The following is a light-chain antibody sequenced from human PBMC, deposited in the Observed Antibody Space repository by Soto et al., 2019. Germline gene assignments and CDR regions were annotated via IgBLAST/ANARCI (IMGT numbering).Light chain of an antibody. CDR2: WAS. J-gene: IGKJ4*01. CDR1: QSVSHNSNSKSH. Sequence: DIVMTQSPDSLAVSLGERATINCKSSQSVSHNSNSKSHLAWYQQKPGQPPKLLIYWASTRESGVPDRFSGSGSGTDFTLTISSLQAEDVAVYYCQQYSTTPFFGGGTKVEIK. CDR3: QQYSTTPF. V-gene: IGKV4-1*01.